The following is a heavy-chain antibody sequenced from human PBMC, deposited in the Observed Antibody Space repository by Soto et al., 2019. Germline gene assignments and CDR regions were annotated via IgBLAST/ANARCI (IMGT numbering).Heavy chain of an antibody. V-gene: IGHV3-21*01. D-gene: IGHD2-2*01. CDR3: ARDRRVVPAAMSDY. Sequence: EVQLVESGGGLVKPGGSLRLSCAASGFTFSSYSMNWVRQAPGKGLEWVSSISSSSSYIYYADSVKGRFTISRDNAKNSLYRQMNSLRAEDTAVYYCARDRRVVPAAMSDYWGQGTLVTVSS. CDR2: ISSSSSYI. CDR1: GFTFSSYS. J-gene: IGHJ4*02.